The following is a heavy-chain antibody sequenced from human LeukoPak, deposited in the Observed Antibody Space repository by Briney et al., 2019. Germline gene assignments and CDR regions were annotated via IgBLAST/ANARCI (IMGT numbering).Heavy chain of an antibody. Sequence: SETLSLTCSVSGVSISSYYWSWFRQPAGKGLEWIGRVFVTETTNYTPSLKGRLTISIDASKNQFSLRLDSVTAADTAVYYCARRYSSGWPMNYYNPYIDVWGKGTTVTVSS. V-gene: IGHV4-4*07. CDR3: ARRYSSGWPMNYYNPYIDV. J-gene: IGHJ6*03. D-gene: IGHD6-19*01. CDR2: VFVTETT. CDR1: GVSISSYY.